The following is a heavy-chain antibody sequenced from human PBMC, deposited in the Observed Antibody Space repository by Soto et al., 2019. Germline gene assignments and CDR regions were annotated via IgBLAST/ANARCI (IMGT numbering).Heavy chain of an antibody. CDR3: ARIRLVSSRGYYGGNWFDP. V-gene: IGHV1-18*01. CDR1: GYTFASYG. Sequence: QVQLVQSGAEVKKPGASVKVSCKASGYTFASYGISWVRQAPGQGLEWMGWISAYNGNTNYAQKLQGRVTMTTDTSTSTAYMELRSLRSDDTAVYYCARIRLVSSRGYYGGNWFDPWGQGTLVTVSS. J-gene: IGHJ5*02. CDR2: ISAYNGNT. D-gene: IGHD4-17*01.